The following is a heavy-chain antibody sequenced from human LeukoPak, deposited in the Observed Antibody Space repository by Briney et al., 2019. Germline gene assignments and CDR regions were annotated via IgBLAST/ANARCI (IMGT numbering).Heavy chain of an antibody. Sequence: AVKVSCKASGGTFSSYAISWVRQAPGQGLEWMGGIIPIFGTANYAQKFQGRVTITADESTSTAYMELSSLRSEDTAVYYCARKPFIKKPHPLDYWGQGTLVTVSS. CDR3: ARKPFIKKPHPLDY. D-gene: IGHD3-10*01. CDR1: GGTFSSYA. V-gene: IGHV1-69*13. CDR2: IIPIFGTA. J-gene: IGHJ4*02.